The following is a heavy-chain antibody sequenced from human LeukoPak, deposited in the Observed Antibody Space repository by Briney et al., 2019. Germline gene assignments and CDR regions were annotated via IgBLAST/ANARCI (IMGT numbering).Heavy chain of an antibody. J-gene: IGHJ4*02. CDR1: GFTFSSYS. CDR2: ISSSSSYI. D-gene: IGHD2-2*01. V-gene: IGHV3-21*01. CDR3: ARDRGYCSSTSCHFDY. Sequence: GGSLRLSCAASGFTFSSYSMNWARQAPGKGLEWVSSISSSSSYIYYADSVKGRCTISRDNAKNSLYLQMNSLRAEDTAVYYCARDRGYCSSTSCHFDYWGQGTLVTVSS.